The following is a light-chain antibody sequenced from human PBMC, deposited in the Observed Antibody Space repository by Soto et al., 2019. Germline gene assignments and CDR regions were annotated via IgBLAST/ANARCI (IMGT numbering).Light chain of an antibody. CDR2: GAS. Sequence: EFVLTQSPGTLSLSPGERATLSCRASQSVSNNYLAWYQQKPGQAPRLLIYGASNRATGIPDRFSGSGSGTDFTLTISRLEPEDFAVYYCQQRSNWPPITFGQGTRLEIK. CDR3: QQRSNWPPIT. V-gene: IGKV3D-20*02. J-gene: IGKJ5*01. CDR1: QSVSNNY.